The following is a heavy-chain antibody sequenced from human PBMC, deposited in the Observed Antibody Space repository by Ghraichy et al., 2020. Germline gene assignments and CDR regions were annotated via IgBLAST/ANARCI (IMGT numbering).Heavy chain of an antibody. V-gene: IGHV4-59*08. CDR3: ARHTYYYDSSTPPGSYYYYYMDG. D-gene: IGHD3-22*01. Sequence: SETLSLTCTVSGGSISSYYWSWIRQPPGKGLEWIGYIYYSGSTNYNPSLKSRVTISVDTSKNQFSLKLSSVTAADTAVYYCARHTYYYDSSTPPGSYYYYYMDGWGKGTTVTVSS. CDR2: IYYSGST. J-gene: IGHJ6*03. CDR1: GGSISSYY.